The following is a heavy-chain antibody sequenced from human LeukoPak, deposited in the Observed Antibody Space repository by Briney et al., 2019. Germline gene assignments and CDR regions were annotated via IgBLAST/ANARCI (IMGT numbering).Heavy chain of an antibody. CDR3: ARDWFGSSWY. J-gene: IGHJ4*02. CDR1: GFTFSDYS. Sequence: PGGSLGLSCAASGFTFSDYSMNWVRQAPGKGLEWVSYISSSGNIIYYADSVKGRFTISRDNAKNSLYLQMNSLRAEDTAVYYCARDWFGSSWYWGQGTLVTVSS. V-gene: IGHV3-48*04. D-gene: IGHD6-13*01. CDR2: ISSSGNII.